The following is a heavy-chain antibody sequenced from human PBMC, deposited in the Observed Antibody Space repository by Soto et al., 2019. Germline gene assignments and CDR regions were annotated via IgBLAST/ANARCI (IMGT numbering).Heavy chain of an antibody. CDR1: GGSFSGYY. CDR2: INHSGST. Sequence: QVQLQQWGAGLLKPSETLSLTCAVYGGSFSGYYWSWIRQPPGKGLEWIGEINHSGSTNYNPSLKSRVTISVDTSKNQFSLKLSSVTAADTAVYYCARGLVVIIGGWFDPWGQGTLVTVSS. D-gene: IGHD3-3*01. CDR3: ARGLVVIIGGWFDP. J-gene: IGHJ5*02. V-gene: IGHV4-34*01.